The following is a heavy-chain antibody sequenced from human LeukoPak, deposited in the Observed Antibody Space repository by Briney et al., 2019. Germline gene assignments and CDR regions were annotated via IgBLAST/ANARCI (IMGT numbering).Heavy chain of an antibody. D-gene: IGHD1-26*01. J-gene: IGHJ3*02. CDR2: MNPNSGNT. CDR1: GYTFTIYD. Sequence: ASVKVSCKASGYTFTIYDINWVRQATGQGLEWMGWMNPNSGNTGYAQKFQGRVTMTRNTSISTAYMELSSLRSEDTAVYYCARVKEQIDAFDIWGQGTMVTVSS. CDR3: ARVKEQIDAFDI. V-gene: IGHV1-8*01.